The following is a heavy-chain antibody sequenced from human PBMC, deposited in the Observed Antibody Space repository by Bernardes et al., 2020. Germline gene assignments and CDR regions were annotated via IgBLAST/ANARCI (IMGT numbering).Heavy chain of an antibody. Sequence: GWSLRLSCAASGFTFSSYAMSWVRQAPGKGLEWVSAISGSGGSTYYADSVKGRFTISRDNSKNTLYLQMNSLRAEDTAVYYCAVERWLLAFRGNFDYWGQGTLVTVSS. CDR2: ISGSGGST. J-gene: IGHJ4*02. V-gene: IGHV3-23*01. CDR1: GFTFSSYA. CDR3: AVERWLLAFRGNFDY. D-gene: IGHD5-12*01.